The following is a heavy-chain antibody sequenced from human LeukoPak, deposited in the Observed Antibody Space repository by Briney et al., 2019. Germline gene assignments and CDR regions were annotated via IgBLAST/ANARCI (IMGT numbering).Heavy chain of an antibody. CDR2: ISFDGSKS. Sequence: GGSLRLSCAGFGFTFSNYAIHWVRQAPGKGLEWVAAISFDGSKSYYAESVKGRFSISRDNSRDALYLQMSSLAVEDTAIYYCARSRIANDSSGYYFKFDYWGQEALVTVSS. D-gene: IGHD3-22*01. CDR3: ARSRIANDSSGYYFKFDY. J-gene: IGHJ4*02. V-gene: IGHV3-30*15. CDR1: GFTFSNYA.